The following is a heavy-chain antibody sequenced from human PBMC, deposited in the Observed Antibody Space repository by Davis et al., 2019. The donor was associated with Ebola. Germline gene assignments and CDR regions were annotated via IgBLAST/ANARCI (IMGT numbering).Heavy chain of an antibody. CDR2: IYYSGTT. D-gene: IGHD3-10*01. J-gene: IGHJ5*02. CDR1: GGSISRSAYY. V-gene: IGHV4-39*01. CDR3: ARVGSLHTANFDP. Sequence: MPSETLSLTCAVSGGSISRSAYYWGWIRQPPGKGLEWIGTIYYSGTTYYNPSLKSRITISVDTSKNQFSLRLTSLTAADTAVYYCARVGSLHTANFDPWGQGTLVTVSS.